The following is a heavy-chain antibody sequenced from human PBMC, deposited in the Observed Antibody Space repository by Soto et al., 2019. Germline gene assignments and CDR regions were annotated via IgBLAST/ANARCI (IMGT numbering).Heavy chain of an antibody. V-gene: IGHV6-1*01. J-gene: IGHJ4*02. CDR3: AGGTALTGSFIDS. CDR1: GDSVSSKTAA. CDR2: TYYTSKWYN. Sequence: SQTLSLTCVISGDSVSSKTAAWNWIRQSPSRGLEWLGRTYYTSKWYNDYAVSVESRITISPDTSKNQFSLQLNSVTPEDTAVYFCAGGTALTGSFIDSWGQGTLVNVSS. D-gene: IGHD3-9*01.